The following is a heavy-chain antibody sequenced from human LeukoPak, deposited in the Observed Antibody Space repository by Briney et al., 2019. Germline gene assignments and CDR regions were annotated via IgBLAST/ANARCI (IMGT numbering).Heavy chain of an antibody. CDR3: GYYNSGSYSTPDS. Sequence: GRSLRLSCAASGFTFSSYAMHWVRQAPGKGLEWVAYIHTDQTIQYYADSVKGRFTISRDNSKNTLYLQMKTLRSEDTAVYYCGYYNSGSYSTPDSWGQGTQVTVSS. V-gene: IGHV3-30-3*01. CDR2: IHTDQTIQ. D-gene: IGHD3-10*01. J-gene: IGHJ5*01. CDR1: GFTFSSYA.